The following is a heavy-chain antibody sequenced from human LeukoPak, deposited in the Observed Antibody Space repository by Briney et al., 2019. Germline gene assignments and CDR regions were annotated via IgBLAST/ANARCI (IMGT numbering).Heavy chain of an antibody. CDR1: GGSISTSNYY. D-gene: IGHD3-10*01. V-gene: IGHV4-39*01. Sequence: PSETLSLTCIVSGGSISTSNYYWGWIRQPPGRGLEWIGSIFYDGSSDYNPSLKSRVTISVDTSKNKFSLKVSSVTAADTAVYFCARYYGSGRDGDYWGQGTLVTVSS. CDR2: IFYDGSS. CDR3: ARYYGSGRDGDY. J-gene: IGHJ4*02.